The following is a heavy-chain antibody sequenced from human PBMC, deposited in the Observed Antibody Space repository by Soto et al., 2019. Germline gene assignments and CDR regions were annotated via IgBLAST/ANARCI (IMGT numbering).Heavy chain of an antibody. CDR1: GGSISGYY. Sequence: SENLFLTFTVSGGSISGYYWSWIRQPPLKGLEWIGYIYYSGSTNYNPSLKSRVTISKDTSKSQFSLNLSSVTAEDKAVYYFARDCSSSWKYFDYWGQGNLVT. D-gene: IGHD6-13*01. CDR3: ARDCSSSWKYFDY. CDR2: IYYSGST. J-gene: IGHJ4*02. V-gene: IGHV4-59*01.